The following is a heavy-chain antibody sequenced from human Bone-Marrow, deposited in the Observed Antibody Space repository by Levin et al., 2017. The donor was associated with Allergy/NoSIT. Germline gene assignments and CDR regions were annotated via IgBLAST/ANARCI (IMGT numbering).Heavy chain of an antibody. V-gene: IGHV3-23*01. CDR3: ASAGRGQYYYGSGGN. CDR1: GFTFSSYA. D-gene: IGHD3-10*01. J-gene: IGHJ4*02. CDR2: ISGSGGST. Sequence: ETLSLTCAASGFTFSSYAMSWVRQAPGKGLEWVSAISGSGGSTYYADSVKGRFTISRDNSKNTLYLQMNSLRAEDTAVYYCASAGRGQYYYGSGGNWGQGTLVTVSS.